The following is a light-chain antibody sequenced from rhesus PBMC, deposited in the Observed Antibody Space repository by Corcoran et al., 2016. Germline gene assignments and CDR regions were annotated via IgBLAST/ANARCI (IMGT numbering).Light chain of an antibody. V-gene: IGKV1-44*03. CDR2: AVS. Sequence: DIQMTQSPSALSASIGDRVTISCRASQNIYTNVAWYQQKPGKAPEFLIYAVSTLQTGIPSRFSGSGSGTDFTLTISSLQPEDSATYFYQQYYDYPLTFGGGTKVEIK. CDR1: QNIYTN. J-gene: IGKJ4*01. CDR3: QQYYDYPLT.